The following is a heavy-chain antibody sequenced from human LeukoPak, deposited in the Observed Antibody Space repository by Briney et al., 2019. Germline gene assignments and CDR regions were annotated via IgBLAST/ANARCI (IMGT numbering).Heavy chain of an antibody. CDR1: SASVSSYY. Sequence: TSETLSVTCTVSSASVSSYYWSWVRQPPGGGLEWIGYISNSGSPSYNPSFKSRVTFSADTSKNHLSLKLNSVTPADTAVYFCARGGAGPLRDWGQGTLVTVSS. J-gene: IGHJ4*02. CDR2: ISNSGSP. D-gene: IGHD3-16*01. CDR3: ARGGAGPLRD. V-gene: IGHV4-59*02.